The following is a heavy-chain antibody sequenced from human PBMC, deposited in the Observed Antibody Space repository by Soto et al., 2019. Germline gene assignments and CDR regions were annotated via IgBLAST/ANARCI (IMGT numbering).Heavy chain of an antibody. J-gene: IGHJ6*03. CDR1: GFTFGDYA. D-gene: IGHD5-12*01. CDR2: IRSKAYGGTT. Sequence: PGGSLRLSCTASGFTFGDYAMSWFRQAPGKGLEWVGFIRSKAYGGTTEYAASVKGRFTISRDDSKSIAYLQMNSLKTEDTAVYYCTRDFVRGGYDYFYYYYYMDVWGKGTTVTVSS. CDR3: TRDFVRGGYDYFYYYYYMDV. V-gene: IGHV3-49*03.